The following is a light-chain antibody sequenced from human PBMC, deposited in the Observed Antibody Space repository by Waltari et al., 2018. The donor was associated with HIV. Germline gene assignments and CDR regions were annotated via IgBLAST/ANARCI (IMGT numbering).Light chain of an antibody. CDR3: QSYDNSLSGSGV. CDR1: SSTIGSGYH. Sequence: QSVLTQPPPVSGAPGPRVTISCPGSSSTIGSGYHVHWYQQPPGTAPKLLIYGNNSRPSGVPDRFSGSKSGTSASLAITGLQAEDEADYYCQSYDNSLSGSGVFGGGTKLTVL. CDR2: GNN. J-gene: IGLJ2*01. V-gene: IGLV1-40*01.